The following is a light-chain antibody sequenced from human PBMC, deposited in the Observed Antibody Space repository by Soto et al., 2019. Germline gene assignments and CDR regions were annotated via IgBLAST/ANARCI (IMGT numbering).Light chain of an antibody. CDR1: QSVRNY. Sequence: EIVLTQSPATLSLSPGETATLSCRASQSVRNYLAWYQQKPGQAPRLLIYGASSRATGIPDRFSGSGSGTDFTLTISRLEPEDFAVYFCQQYGNSPQITFGQGTRLEIK. CDR2: GAS. J-gene: IGKJ5*01. V-gene: IGKV3-20*01. CDR3: QQYGNSPQIT.